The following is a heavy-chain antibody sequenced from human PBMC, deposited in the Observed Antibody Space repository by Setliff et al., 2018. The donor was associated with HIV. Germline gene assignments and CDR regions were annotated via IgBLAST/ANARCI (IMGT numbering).Heavy chain of an antibody. CDR1: GLPFYNYW. J-gene: IGHJ6*03. CDR2: IKENGAEK. CDR3: ARCDSSGYYAYSYYYMDV. V-gene: IGHV3-7*01. Sequence: GGSLRLSCVASGLPFYNYWMTWLRRAPGRGLEWVADIKENGAEKYYVDPVKGRFTISRDNAKNSLYLQMYSLRAEDTAVYYCARCDSSGYYAYSYYYMDVWGKGTTVTVSS. D-gene: IGHD3-22*01.